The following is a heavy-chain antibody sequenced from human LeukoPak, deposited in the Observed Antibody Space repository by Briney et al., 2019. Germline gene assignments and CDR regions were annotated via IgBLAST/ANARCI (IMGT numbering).Heavy chain of an antibody. CDR1: GGSISSYY. V-gene: IGHV4-59*01. Sequence: PSETLSLTCTVSGGSISSYYSRWIRQPPGKGLEWIGYIYYSGSTNYNPSLKSRVTISVDTSKNQFSLKLSSVTAADTAVYYCARGPLGTPYYFDYWGQGTLVTVSS. D-gene: IGHD7-27*01. CDR3: ARGPLGTPYYFDY. J-gene: IGHJ4*02. CDR2: IYYSGST.